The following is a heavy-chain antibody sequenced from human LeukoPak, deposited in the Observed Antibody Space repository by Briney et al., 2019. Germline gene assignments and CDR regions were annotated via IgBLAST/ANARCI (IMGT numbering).Heavy chain of an antibody. V-gene: IGHV3-33*08. D-gene: IGHD3-10*01. CDR2: IWYGGSNK. CDR3: AKAMARGPYYYYYYMDV. CDR1: GFTFSGYA. J-gene: IGHJ6*03. Sequence: GGSLRLSCAASGFTFSGYAMSWVRQAPGKGLEWVAVIWYGGSNKYYADSVKGRFTISRDNSKNTLYLQMDSLRAEDTAVYYCAKAMARGPYYYYYYMDVWGKGTTVTVSS.